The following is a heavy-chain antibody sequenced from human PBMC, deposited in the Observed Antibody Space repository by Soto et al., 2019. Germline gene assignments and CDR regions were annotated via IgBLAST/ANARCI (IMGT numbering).Heavy chain of an antibody. V-gene: IGHV1-46*03. CDR2: INPSGGST. CDR3: ARGRVSTTALDYYYGMDV. Sequence: GASVKVSCKASGYTFTSYYMHWVRQAPGQGLEWMGIINPSGGSTSYAQKFQGRVTMTRDTSTSTVYMELSSLRSEDTAVYYCARGRVSTTALDYYYGMDVWGQGTTVTVSS. CDR1: GYTFTSYY. J-gene: IGHJ6*02. D-gene: IGHD1-1*01.